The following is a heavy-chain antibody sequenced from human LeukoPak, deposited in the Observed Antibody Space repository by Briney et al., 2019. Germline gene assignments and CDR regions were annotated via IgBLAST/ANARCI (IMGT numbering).Heavy chain of an antibody. J-gene: IGHJ4*02. CDR3: ARDLYYYGSGNYVPGFPDY. CDR2: ISSSRSNTI. CDR1: GFTFSSYW. V-gene: IGHV3-48*04. Sequence: GGSLRLSCAASGFTFSSYWMHWVRQAPGKGLEWVSYISSSRSNTIYYADSVKGRFTISRDDAKNSLYLQMSSLRVEDTAVYYCARDLYYYGSGNYVPGFPDYWGQGTLVTVSS. D-gene: IGHD3-10*01.